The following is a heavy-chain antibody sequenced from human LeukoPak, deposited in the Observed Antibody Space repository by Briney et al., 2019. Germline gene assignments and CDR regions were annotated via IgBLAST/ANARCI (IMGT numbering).Heavy chain of an antibody. V-gene: IGHV4-30-2*01. CDR3: ARAQYQLPSNWFDP. CDR1: GGSISSGGYS. J-gene: IGHJ5*02. CDR2: IYHSGST. D-gene: IGHD2-2*01. Sequence: PSQTLSLTCAVSGGSISSGGYSWSWIRQPPGKGLEWIGYIYHSGSTYYNPSLKSRVTISVDTSKNQFSLKLSSVTAADTAVYYCARAQYQLPSNWFDPWGQGTLVTVSS.